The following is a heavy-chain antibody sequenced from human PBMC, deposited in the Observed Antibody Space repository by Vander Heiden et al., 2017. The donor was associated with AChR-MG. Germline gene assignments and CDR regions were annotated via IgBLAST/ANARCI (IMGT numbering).Heavy chain of an antibody. V-gene: IGHV3-48*03. CDR3: ARGPGRYSYGYGAY. J-gene: IGHJ4*02. CDR1: GFTFSSYE. CDR2: ISSSGSTI. D-gene: IGHD5-18*01. Sequence: EVQLVESGGGLVQPGGSLRLSCAASGFTFSSYEMNLVRQAPGKGLEWVSYISSSGSTIYYADPVKGRFTISRDNAKNSLYLQMNSLRAEDTAVYYCARGPGRYSYGYGAYWGQGTLVTVSS.